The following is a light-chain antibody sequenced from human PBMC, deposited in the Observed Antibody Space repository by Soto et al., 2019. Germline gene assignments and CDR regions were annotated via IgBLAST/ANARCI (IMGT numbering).Light chain of an antibody. CDR3: SSYTSSNTVV. CDR1: SGDVGGYNY. V-gene: IGLV2-14*03. CDR2: HVS. Sequence: QSVLTQPASVSGSPGQSITISCAGTSGDVGGYNYVSWYQQHPGSAPTLMIYHVSDRPSGVSDRFSASKSGNTASLTISGLQVEDEADYYCSSYTSSNTVVFGPGTKVTVL. J-gene: IGLJ1*01.